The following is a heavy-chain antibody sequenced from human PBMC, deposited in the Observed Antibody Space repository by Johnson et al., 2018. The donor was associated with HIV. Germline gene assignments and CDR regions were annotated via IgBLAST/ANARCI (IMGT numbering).Heavy chain of an antibody. CDR3: ASVYRVMFGGFSNHVFDI. D-gene: IGHD3-16*01. Sequence: QEKLVESGGGLVQPGGSLRLSCAASGFTFSSYAMHWVRQAPGKGLEWVAVISYDGSNKYYADSVKGRFTISRDNAKNSLYLQMNSLRAGDTAVYYCASVYRVMFGGFSNHVFDIWGQWTMVTVSS. CDR1: GFTFSSYA. V-gene: IGHV3-30*04. CDR2: ISYDGSNK. J-gene: IGHJ3*02.